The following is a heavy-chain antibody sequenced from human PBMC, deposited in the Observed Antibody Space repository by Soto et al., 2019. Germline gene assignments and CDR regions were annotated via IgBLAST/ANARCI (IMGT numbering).Heavy chain of an antibody. V-gene: IGHV4-31*11. J-gene: IGHJ4*02. CDR3: ARDLLRYFDY. CDR2: IYYSGST. CDR1: GGSFSGYY. Sequence: SETLSLTCAVYGGSFSGYYWSWIRQHPGKGLEWIGYIYYSGSTYYNPSLKSRVTISVDTSKNQFSLKLSSVTAADTAVYYCARDLLRYFDYWGQGTLVTVSS. D-gene: IGHD3-9*01.